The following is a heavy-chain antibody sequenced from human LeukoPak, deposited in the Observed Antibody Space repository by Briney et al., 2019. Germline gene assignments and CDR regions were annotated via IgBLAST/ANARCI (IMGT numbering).Heavy chain of an antibody. D-gene: IGHD3-3*01. CDR1: GGSLTSTNW. CDR2: VHLEGRT. V-gene: IGHV4-4*02. CDR3: AREGGFYRPLDY. J-gene: IGHJ4*02. Sequence: SETLSLTCVVSGGSLTSTNWWTWVPQPPGKGLGWIGEVHLEGRTNYNPSLKSRLTMSVDLSENHVSLKLTYVTAADTAVYYCAREGGFYRPLDYSGQGTLVTVSS.